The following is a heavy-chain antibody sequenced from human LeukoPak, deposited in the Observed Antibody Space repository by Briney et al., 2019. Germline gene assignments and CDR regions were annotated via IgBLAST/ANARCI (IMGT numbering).Heavy chain of an antibody. Sequence: GESLRLSCAASGFAFSSFAMSWVRQAPGRGLEWVSGISSSGHITFYADSVQGRFSVSRDNSRNTLYLQMDSLRAEDTAVYYCAKEVVTTTAPFGYSFDSWGQGTLVTVSS. J-gene: IGHJ4*02. D-gene: IGHD2-21*02. CDR3: AKEVVTTTAPFGYSFDS. CDR1: GFAFSSFA. CDR2: ISSSGHIT. V-gene: IGHV3-23*01.